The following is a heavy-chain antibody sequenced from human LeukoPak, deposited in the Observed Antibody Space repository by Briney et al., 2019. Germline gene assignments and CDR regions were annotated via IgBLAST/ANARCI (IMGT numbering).Heavy chain of an antibody. Sequence: VASVKVSCKASGYTFTSYDINWVRQATGQGLEWMGWMNPNSGNTGYAQQFQGRVTMTRNTSISTAYMELSSLRSEDTAVYYCARGFIGSPIGSYYYYGMDVWGQGTTVTVSS. D-gene: IGHD3-10*01. J-gene: IGHJ6*02. CDR2: MNPNSGNT. V-gene: IGHV1-8*01. CDR1: GYTFTSYD. CDR3: ARGFIGSPIGSYYYYGMDV.